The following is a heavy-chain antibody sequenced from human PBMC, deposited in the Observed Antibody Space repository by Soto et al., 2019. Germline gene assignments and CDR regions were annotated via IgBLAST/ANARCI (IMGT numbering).Heavy chain of an antibody. CDR1: VVSISSSSYY. CDR3: ARQEHGGYYYGMEV. CDR2: IYYSGST. J-gene: IGHJ6*01. D-gene: IGHD3-16*01. V-gene: IGHV4-39*01. Sequence: SETLSLTCTFSVVSISSSSYYCGWIRQPPGKGLEWIGSIYYSGSTYYNSYLTSRVTISVDTSKNRFSLKLSSVTAAVTAVYYCARQEHGGYYYGMEVWVQVNTVIVSS.